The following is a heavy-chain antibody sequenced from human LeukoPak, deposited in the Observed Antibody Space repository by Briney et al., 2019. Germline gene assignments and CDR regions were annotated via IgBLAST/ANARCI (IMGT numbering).Heavy chain of an antibody. CDR2: IYHSGST. D-gene: IGHD5-12*01. V-gene: IGHV4-30-2*01. CDR3: ARDSGYDYGSYYYYMDV. J-gene: IGHJ6*03. Sequence: NPSETLSLTCTVSGGSISSGGYYWSSIRQPPGKGVGWIGYIYHSGSTYYNPSLKSRVTISVDRSKNQFSLKLSSVTAADTAVYYCARDSGYDYGSYYYYMDVWGKGTTVTVSS. CDR1: GGSISSGGYY.